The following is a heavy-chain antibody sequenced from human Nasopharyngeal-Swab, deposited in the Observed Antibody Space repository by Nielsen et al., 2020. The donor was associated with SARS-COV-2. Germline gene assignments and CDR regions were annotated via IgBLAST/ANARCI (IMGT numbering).Heavy chain of an antibody. J-gene: IGHJ4*02. CDR2: MFNTGTT. Sequence: SETLSLTCSVSGGSISSYYWSWIRQPPGRGLEWIGYMFNTGTTNYNPSLKSRVTTSIDTSKNQFSLNLSSVTAADTAVYYCAKGNGYYFDYWGQGTLVTVSS. CDR1: GGSISSYY. V-gene: IGHV4-59*12. D-gene: IGHD4-17*01. CDR3: AKGNGYYFDY.